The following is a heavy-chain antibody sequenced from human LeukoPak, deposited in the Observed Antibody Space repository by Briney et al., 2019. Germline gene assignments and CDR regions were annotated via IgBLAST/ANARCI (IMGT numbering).Heavy chain of an antibody. J-gene: IGHJ4*02. CDR1: GFTFSSSA. V-gene: IGHV3-23*01. CDR2: ISGSGAST. Sequence: GGSLRLSCAASGFTFSSSAMSWVRQAPGKGLEWISGISGSGASTYYADSVKGRFTISRDDSRNTLYLQMNSLRGDDTAVYYCAKDVGKWESLHFFDYWGQGTLVTVSS. CDR3: AKDVGKWESLHFFDY. D-gene: IGHD1-26*01.